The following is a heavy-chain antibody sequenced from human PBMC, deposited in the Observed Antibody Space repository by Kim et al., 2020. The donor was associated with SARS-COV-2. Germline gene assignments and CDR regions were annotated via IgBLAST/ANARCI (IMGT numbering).Heavy chain of an antibody. CDR2: INSDGSST. D-gene: IGHD5-12*01. CDR3: ARDRGIVATMVYYYYYYGMDV. J-gene: IGHJ6*02. CDR1: GFTFSSYW. Sequence: GGSLRLSCAASGFTFSSYWMHWVRQAPGKGLVWVSRINSDGSSTSYADSVKGRFTISRDNAKNTLYLQMNSLRAEDTAVYYCARDRGIVATMVYYYYYYGMDVWGQGTTVIVSS. V-gene: IGHV3-74*01.